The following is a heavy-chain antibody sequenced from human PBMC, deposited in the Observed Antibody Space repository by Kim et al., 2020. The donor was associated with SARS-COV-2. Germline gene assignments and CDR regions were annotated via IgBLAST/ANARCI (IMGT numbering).Heavy chain of an antibody. CDR3: ARVHSVSVWYFDL. V-gene: IGHV4-34*09. D-gene: IGHD2-8*01. Sequence: NSNPSLKSRVNISVDTAKNQFSLKLSSVTAADTAVYYCARVHSVSVWYFDLWGRGTLVAVSS. J-gene: IGHJ2*01.